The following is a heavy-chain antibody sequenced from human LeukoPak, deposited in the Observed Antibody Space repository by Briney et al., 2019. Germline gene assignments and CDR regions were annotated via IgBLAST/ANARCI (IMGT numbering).Heavy chain of an antibody. J-gene: IGHJ4*02. D-gene: IGHD6-19*01. CDR3: ARDGRGWNVPLFDY. CDR1: GGSISSSKNY. V-gene: IGHV4-39*07. Sequence: SETLSLTCTVSGGSISSSKNYWGWIRQPPGEGLEWIGSIYYSGSTNYNPSLKSRVTISLDTSKNQFSLKLSSVTAADTAVYYCARDGRGWNVPLFDYWGQGTLATVSS. CDR2: IYYSGST.